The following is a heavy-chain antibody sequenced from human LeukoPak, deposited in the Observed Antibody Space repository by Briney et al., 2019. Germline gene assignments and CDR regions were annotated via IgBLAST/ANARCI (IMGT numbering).Heavy chain of an antibody. CDR3: ARGDCSSTICYSPMDV. D-gene: IGHD2-2*01. J-gene: IGHJ6*03. CDR1: GGSISSSSYY. V-gene: IGHV4-39*07. Sequence: PSETLSLTCTVSGGSISSSSYYWGWIRQPPGKGLEWIGSIYRSGSTNYNPSLKSRVTISVDTSQNQFSLKVNSVTAADTAVYYCARGDCSSTICYSPMDVWGKGTTVTVSS. CDR2: IYRSGST.